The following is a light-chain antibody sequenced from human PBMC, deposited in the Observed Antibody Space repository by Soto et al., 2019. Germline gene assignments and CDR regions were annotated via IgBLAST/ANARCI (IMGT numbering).Light chain of an antibody. CDR1: SSDVGKYDR. V-gene: IGLV2-18*02. CDR2: EVT. CDR3: SSYTRASRYV. Sequence: QSVLTQPPSVSGSPGQSVTISCTGTSSDVGKYDRVSWYQQPPGTAPRLIMYEVTNRPSGVPARFSGSKSGNTASLTISGLQAEDDAEYFCSSYTRASRYVFGAGTKVTVL. J-gene: IGLJ1*01.